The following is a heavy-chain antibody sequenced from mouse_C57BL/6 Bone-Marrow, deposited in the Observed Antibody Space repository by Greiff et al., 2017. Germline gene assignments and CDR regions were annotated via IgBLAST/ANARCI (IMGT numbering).Heavy chain of an antibody. CDR1: GFTFTDYY. V-gene: IGHV7-3*01. Sequence: EVKLMESGGGLVQPGGSLSLSCAASGFTFTDYYMSWVRQPPGKALEWLGFIRNKANGYTTEYSASVKGRFTISRDNSQSILYLQMNALRAEDSATYYCASHNWVGDWYFDVWGTGTTVTVSS. CDR2: IRNKANGYTT. D-gene: IGHD4-1*01. CDR3: ASHNWVGDWYFDV. J-gene: IGHJ1*03.